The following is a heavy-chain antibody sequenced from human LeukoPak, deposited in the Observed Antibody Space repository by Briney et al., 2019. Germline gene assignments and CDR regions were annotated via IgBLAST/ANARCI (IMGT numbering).Heavy chain of an antibody. Sequence: ASVKVSCKASGYTFTGYYMHWVRQAPGQGLEWMGWINPNSGGTNYAQKFQGRVTKTRDTSISTAYMELSRLRSDDTAVHYCARSYYDFWSGYPQNYFDYWGQGTLVTVSS. CDR3: ARSYYDFWSGYPQNYFDY. CDR1: GYTFTGYY. CDR2: INPNSGGT. D-gene: IGHD3-3*01. V-gene: IGHV1-2*02. J-gene: IGHJ4*02.